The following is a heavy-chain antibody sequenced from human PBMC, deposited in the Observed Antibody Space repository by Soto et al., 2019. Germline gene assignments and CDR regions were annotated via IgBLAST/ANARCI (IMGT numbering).Heavy chain of an antibody. CDR2: ISPILGIA. D-gene: IGHD1-1*01. Sequence: SVKVSCKASGYTFTSYGISWVRQAPGQGLEWMGRISPILGIANYAQKFQGRVTITADKSTSTAYMELSSLRSEDTAVYYCASGKDDSPKPDAFDIWGQGTMVTVS. V-gene: IGHV1-69*04. CDR1: GYTFTSYG. J-gene: IGHJ3*02. CDR3: ASGKDDSPKPDAFDI.